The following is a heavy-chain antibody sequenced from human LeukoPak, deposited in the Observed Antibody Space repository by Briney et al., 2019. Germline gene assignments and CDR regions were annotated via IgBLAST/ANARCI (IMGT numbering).Heavy chain of an antibody. D-gene: IGHD6-19*01. V-gene: IGHV3-48*01. CDR3: ARDEFSGWSDY. Sequence: GGSLRLSCAASGFTFSSYSMNWVRQAPGKGLEWVSYISSSSTIYYADSVKGRFTISRDNAKNSLYLQMNSLRAEDTAVYYCARDEFSGWSDYWGQGTLVTVSS. CDR2: ISSSSTI. J-gene: IGHJ4*02. CDR1: GFTFSSYS.